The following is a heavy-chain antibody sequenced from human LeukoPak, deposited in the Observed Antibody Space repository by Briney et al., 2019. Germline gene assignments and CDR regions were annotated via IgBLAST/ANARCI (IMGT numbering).Heavy chain of an antibody. CDR1: GGSISSGGYS. CDR3: ARTPRLDGSGTSWFDP. J-gene: IGHJ5*02. Sequence: SETLSLTCAVSGGSISSGGYSWSWIRQPPGKGLEWIGYIYYSGSTYYNPSLKSRVTISVDTSKNQFSLKLSSVTAADTAVYYCARTPRLDGSGTSWFDPWGQGTLVTVSS. V-gene: IGHV4-30-4*07. CDR2: IYYSGST. D-gene: IGHD3-10*01.